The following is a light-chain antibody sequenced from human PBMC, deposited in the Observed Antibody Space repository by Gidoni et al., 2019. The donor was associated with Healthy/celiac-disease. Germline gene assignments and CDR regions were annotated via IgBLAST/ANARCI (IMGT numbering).Light chain of an antibody. J-gene: IGKJ4*01. V-gene: IGKV1-33*01. CDR3: QQYDNLPRRGLT. Sequence: DIQMTQSPSSLSASVGDRVTITCQASQDISNYLNWYQQKPGKAPKLLIYDASNLETGVPSRFSGSGSGTDFTFTISSLQPEDIATYYCQQYDNLPRRGLTFGGXTKVEIK. CDR1: QDISNY. CDR2: DAS.